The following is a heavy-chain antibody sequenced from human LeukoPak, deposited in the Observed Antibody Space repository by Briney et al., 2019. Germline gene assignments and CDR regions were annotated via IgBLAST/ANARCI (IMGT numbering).Heavy chain of an antibody. Sequence: SETLSLTCTVSGGSISTYYWTWIRRPPGKGLEWIGNIYPNGNTNYNPSLKSRVTISVDTSKNQFSLKLSSVTAADTAIYYCARQGSGSRIDYWGQGTLVTVSS. D-gene: IGHD3-10*01. CDR2: IYPNGNT. V-gene: IGHV4-4*09. CDR1: GGSISTYY. J-gene: IGHJ4*02. CDR3: ARQGSGSRIDY.